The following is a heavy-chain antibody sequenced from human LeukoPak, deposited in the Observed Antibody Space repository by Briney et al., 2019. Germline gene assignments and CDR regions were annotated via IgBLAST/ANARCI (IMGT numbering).Heavy chain of an antibody. CDR1: GGSISSYY. Sequence: SETLSLTCTVSGGSISSYYWSWIRQPPGKGLEWIGYIYYSGSTNYNPSLKSRVTISVDTSKNQFSLKLSSVTAADTAVYYCARGGQTRHNWFDPWGQGTLVTVSS. CDR3: ARGGQTRHNWFDP. J-gene: IGHJ5*02. D-gene: IGHD1-14*01. CDR2: IYYSGST. V-gene: IGHV4-59*01.